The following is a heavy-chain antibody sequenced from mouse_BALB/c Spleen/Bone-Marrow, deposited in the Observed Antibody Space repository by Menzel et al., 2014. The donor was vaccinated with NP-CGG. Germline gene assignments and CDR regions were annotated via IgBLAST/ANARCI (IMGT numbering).Heavy chain of an antibody. V-gene: IGHV1-37*01. CDR1: GYSFTGYT. J-gene: IGHJ3*01. CDR2: INPYNGGT. CDR3: ARGVYYSASSSPFAY. D-gene: IGHD1-1*01. Sequence: VQLQQSGPELVKPGTSTKISCKASGYSFTGYTMNWVKQSHGKNLEWIGLINPYNGGTSYNQKFKGKATLTVDKSSSTDSMWLFSLSSKDSAVSYCARGVYYSASSSPFAYWGPGTLVTVSA.